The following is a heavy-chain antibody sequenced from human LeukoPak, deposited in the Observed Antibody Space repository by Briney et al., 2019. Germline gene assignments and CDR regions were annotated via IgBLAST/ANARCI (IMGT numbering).Heavy chain of an antibody. CDR3: ARAPGAAGAFDI. Sequence: GGSLRLSCAASGFTFSSYAMSWVRQAPGKGLEWVSAISGSGGSTYYADSVKGRFTISRDNSKNTLYLQMNSLRAEDTAVYYCARAPGAAGAFDIWGQGTMVTVSS. D-gene: IGHD6-25*01. CDR1: GFTFSSYA. V-gene: IGHV3-23*01. CDR2: ISGSGGST. J-gene: IGHJ3*02.